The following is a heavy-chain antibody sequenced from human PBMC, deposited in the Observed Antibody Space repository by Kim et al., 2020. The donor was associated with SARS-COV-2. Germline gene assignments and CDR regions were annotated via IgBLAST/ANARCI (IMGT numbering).Heavy chain of an antibody. CDR1: GFTFSSYG. V-gene: IGHV3-33*01. Sequence: GGSLRLSCAASGFTFSSYGMHWVRQAPGKGLEWVAVIWYDGSNKYYADSVKGRFTISRDNSKNTLYLQTNSLRAEDTAVYYCAREDLPDFGGNYYGMDVWGQGTTVTVSS. CDR3: AREDLPDFGGNYYGMDV. J-gene: IGHJ6*02. CDR2: IWYDGSNK. D-gene: IGHD3-3*01.